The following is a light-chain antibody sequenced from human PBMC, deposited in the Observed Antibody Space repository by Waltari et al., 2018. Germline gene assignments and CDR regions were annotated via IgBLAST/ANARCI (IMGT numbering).Light chain of an antibody. V-gene: IGKV4-1*01. J-gene: IGKJ2*01. Sequence: DIVMTQSHDSLAVSLGARATINCRSSQNLLYSSNNKNYLAWYQQKPGQPPNLLIYWASTRESGVPDRFSGSGSGTDFTLTISSLQAEDVAVYYCQQYYSSPHTFGQGTKLEIK. CDR2: WAS. CDR1: QNLLYSSNNKNY. CDR3: QQYYSSPHT.